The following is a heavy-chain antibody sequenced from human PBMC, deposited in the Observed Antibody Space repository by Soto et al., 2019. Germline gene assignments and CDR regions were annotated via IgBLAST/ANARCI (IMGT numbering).Heavy chain of an antibody. Sequence: QVQLVQSGAEVKKPGSSVKVSCKASGGTFSSYAISWVRQAPGQGLEWMGGIIPIFGTANYAQKFQGRVTITADESTSTAYIELSSLSSEDTAVYYCARLVLWFGESYYYGMDVWSQGDTVTVSS. V-gene: IGHV1-69*01. CDR1: GGTFSSYA. J-gene: IGHJ6*02. D-gene: IGHD3-10*01. CDR2: IIPIFGTA. CDR3: ARLVLWFGESYYYGMDV.